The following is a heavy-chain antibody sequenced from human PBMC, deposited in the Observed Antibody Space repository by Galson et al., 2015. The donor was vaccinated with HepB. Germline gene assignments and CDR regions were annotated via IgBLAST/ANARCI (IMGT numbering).Heavy chain of an antibody. V-gene: IGHV1-2*04. D-gene: IGHD5-18*01. CDR3: ARGVTAGYYYMDV. CDR2: INPNSGGT. CDR1: GGTFSSYA. Sequence: SVKVSCKASGGTFSSYAISWVRQAPGQGLEWMGWINPNSGGTNYAQKFQGWVTMTRDTSISTAYMELSRLRSEDTAVYYCARGVTAGYYYMDVWGRGTTVTVSS. J-gene: IGHJ6*03.